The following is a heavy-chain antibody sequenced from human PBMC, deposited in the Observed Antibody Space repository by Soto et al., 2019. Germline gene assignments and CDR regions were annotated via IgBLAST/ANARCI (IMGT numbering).Heavy chain of an antibody. D-gene: IGHD5-18*01. J-gene: IGHJ4*02. V-gene: IGHV6-1*01. CDR1: GDSISTNSVA. CDR2: TGYTSKWYN. Sequence: QVQLQQSGPGLVKPSQTLSLTCAISGDSISTNSVAWNWIRQSPSGGLEWLGRTGYTSKWYNDYAVSVRSRITINPDTSKNQFSLQLNSVTLDDTAVYYCARGKYSAFDYWGQGTLVTVSS. CDR3: ARGKYSAFDY.